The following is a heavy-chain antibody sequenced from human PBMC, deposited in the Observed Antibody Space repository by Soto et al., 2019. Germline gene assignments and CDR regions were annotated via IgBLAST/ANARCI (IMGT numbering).Heavy chain of an antibody. Sequence: QVQLVQSGAEVKKPGSSVKVSCKASGGTFSSYAISWVRQAPGQGLEWMGGIIPIFGTANYAQKFQGRVTITADEYTSTAYMELSSLRSEDTAVYYCARGQTVIRQGSYYYYYGMDVWGQGTTVTVSS. D-gene: IGHD4-17*01. CDR2: IIPIFGTA. J-gene: IGHJ6*02. V-gene: IGHV1-69*01. CDR1: GGTFSSYA. CDR3: ARGQTVIRQGSYYYYYGMDV.